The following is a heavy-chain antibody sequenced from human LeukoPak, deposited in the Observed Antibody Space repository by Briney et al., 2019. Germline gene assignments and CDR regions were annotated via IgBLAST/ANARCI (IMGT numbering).Heavy chain of an antibody. Sequence: GGSLRLSCAASGFTFSSYSMNWVRQAPGKGLEWVSSISSSSSYIYYADSVKGRFTISRDNAKNSLYLQMNSLRAEDAAVYYCARARHDYGGPTVSDYWGQGTLVTVSS. J-gene: IGHJ4*02. D-gene: IGHD4-23*01. CDR2: ISSSSSYI. V-gene: IGHV3-21*01. CDR3: ARARHDYGGPTVSDY. CDR1: GFTFSSYS.